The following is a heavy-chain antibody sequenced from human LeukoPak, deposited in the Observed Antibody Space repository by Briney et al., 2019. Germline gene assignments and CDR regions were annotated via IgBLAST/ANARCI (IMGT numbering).Heavy chain of an antibody. CDR2: ISYDGSNK. CDR3: ARDLNWGQLDY. J-gene: IGHJ4*02. CDR1: GFTFSSYA. V-gene: IGHV3-30*04. D-gene: IGHD7-27*01. Sequence: GGSLRLSCAASGFTFSSYAMHWVRQAPGKGLEWVAVISYDGSNKYYADSVKGRFTISRDNSKNTLYLQMNSLRAEDTAVYYCARDLNWGQLDYWGQGTLVTVSS.